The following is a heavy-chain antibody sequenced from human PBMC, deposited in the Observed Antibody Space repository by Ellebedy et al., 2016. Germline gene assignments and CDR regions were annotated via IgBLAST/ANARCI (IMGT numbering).Heavy chain of an antibody. Sequence: GGSLRLPCAASGFTFSDYAMHWVRQAPGKGLEWVAVIWSDGNKKYYTDSVRGRFTISRDTSENTLYMEMDSLRAEDTAVYYCARGGAVAGGFDYWGQGTLVTVSS. J-gene: IGHJ4*02. CDR2: IWSDGNKK. CDR1: GFTFSDYA. D-gene: IGHD6-19*01. CDR3: ARGGAVAGGFDY. V-gene: IGHV3-33*01.